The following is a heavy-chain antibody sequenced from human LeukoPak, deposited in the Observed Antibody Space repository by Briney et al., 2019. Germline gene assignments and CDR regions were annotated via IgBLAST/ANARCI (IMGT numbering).Heavy chain of an antibody. V-gene: IGHV1-18*01. CDR1: GYTFTSYG. J-gene: IGHJ4*02. CDR3: ARDVAPYARLNSGSYNRDY. Sequence: ASVKVSCKASGYTFTSYGISWVRQAPGQGLEWMGWISAYNGNTNYAQKLQGRVTMTTDTSTSTAYMELRSLRSDDTAVYYCARDVAPYARLNSGSYNRDYWGQGTLVTVSS. D-gene: IGHD1-26*01. CDR2: ISAYNGNT.